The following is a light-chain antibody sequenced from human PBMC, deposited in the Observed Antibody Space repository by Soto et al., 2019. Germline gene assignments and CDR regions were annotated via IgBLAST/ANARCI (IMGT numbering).Light chain of an antibody. Sequence: DIQMTQSPSFLSASVGDRVTITCRASQGISSYLAWYQQKPGKAPKLLIYPASTLQSGVSSRFSGSGSGTEFTLTITSLQPEDFATYYCQQLHTYNTFGQGTRLKIK. V-gene: IGKV1-9*01. CDR1: QGISSY. CDR2: PAS. CDR3: QQLHTYNT. J-gene: IGKJ5*01.